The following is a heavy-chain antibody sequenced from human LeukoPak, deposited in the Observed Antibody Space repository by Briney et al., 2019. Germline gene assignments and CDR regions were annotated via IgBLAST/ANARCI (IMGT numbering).Heavy chain of an antibody. V-gene: IGHV3-30*03. CDR2: ISYDGSNK. J-gene: IGHJ6*02. D-gene: IGHD3-3*01. Sequence: GGSLRLSCVASGFTFGKYWMSWVRQAPGKGLEWVAVISYDGSNKYYADSVKGRFTISRDNSKNTLYLQMNSLRAEDTAVYYCARAEDFWSGPYYYGMDVWGQGTTVTVSS. CDR3: ARAEDFWSGPYYYGMDV. CDR1: GFTFGKYW.